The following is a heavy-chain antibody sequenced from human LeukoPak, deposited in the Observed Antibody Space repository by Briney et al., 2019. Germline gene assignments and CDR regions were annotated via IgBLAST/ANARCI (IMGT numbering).Heavy chain of an antibody. V-gene: IGHV3-9*01. CDR2: ISWNSGSI. J-gene: IGHJ4*02. D-gene: IGHD3-3*01. CDR1: GFTFDDYA. Sequence: PGRSLRLSCAASGFTFDDYAMPWVRQAPGKGLEWVSGISWNSGSIGYADSVKGRFTISRDNAKNSLYLQMNSLRAEDTALYYCAKVFWSGYYVDYWGQGTLVTVSS. CDR3: AKVFWSGYYVDY.